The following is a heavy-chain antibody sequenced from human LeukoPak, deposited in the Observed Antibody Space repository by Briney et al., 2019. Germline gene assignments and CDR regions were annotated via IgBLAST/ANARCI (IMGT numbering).Heavy chain of an antibody. CDR2: INHSGST. V-gene: IGHV4-34*01. D-gene: IGHD1-7*01. Sequence: SEPLSLPFSGYGGSFSCYYWSWIRPPPGKGLEWIGEINHSGSTNYNPSLKSRVTISVDTSKNQFSLKLSSVTAADTAVYYCARGFITGTSEPFDYWGQGTLVTVSS. CDR1: GGSFSCYY. J-gene: IGHJ4*02. CDR3: ARGFITGTSEPFDY.